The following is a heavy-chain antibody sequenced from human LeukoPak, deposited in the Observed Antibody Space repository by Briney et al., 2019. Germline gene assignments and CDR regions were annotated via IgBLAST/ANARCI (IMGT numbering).Heavy chain of an antibody. CDR3: ARDPPGWFGEDLDAFDI. Sequence: GGSLRLSCAASGFTFSVSWMSWVRQAPGKGLYWVSYISSSSSTIYYADSVKGRFTISRDNAKNSLYLQMNSLRAEDTAVYYCARDPPGWFGEDLDAFDIWGQGTMVTVSS. D-gene: IGHD3-10*01. CDR2: ISSSSSTI. J-gene: IGHJ3*02. CDR1: GFTFSVSW. V-gene: IGHV3-48*01.